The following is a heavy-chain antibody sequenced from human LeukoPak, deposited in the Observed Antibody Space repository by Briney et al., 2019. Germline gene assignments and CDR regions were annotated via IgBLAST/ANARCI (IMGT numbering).Heavy chain of an antibody. CDR2: MNPNSGNT. D-gene: IGHD5-18*01. CDR1: GYTFTSYD. CDR3: ARGLKIRGYSYGYGYYYYMDV. J-gene: IGHJ6*03. V-gene: IGHV1-8*03. Sequence: GASVKVSCKASGYTFTSYDINWVRQATGQGLEWMGWMNPNSGNTGYAQKFQGRATITGNTSISTAYMELSSLRSEDTAVYYCARGLKIRGYSYGYGYYYYMDVWGKGTTVTVSS.